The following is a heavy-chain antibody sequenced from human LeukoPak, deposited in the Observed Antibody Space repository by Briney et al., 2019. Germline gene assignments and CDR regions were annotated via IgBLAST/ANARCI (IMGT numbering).Heavy chain of an antibody. CDR2: ISVNGGST. D-gene: IGHD3-10*01. V-gene: IGHV3-23*01. CDR3: AKNYRSGSYDWFDP. CDR1: GFTFSSYA. J-gene: IGHJ5*02. Sequence: QSGGSLRLSCAASGFTFSSYAMTWVRQAPGKGLEGVSDISVNGGSTDYADSVKGRFTISRDNPKSTLYLQMNSLRAEDTAVYYCAKNYRSGSYDWFDPWGQGTLVTVSS.